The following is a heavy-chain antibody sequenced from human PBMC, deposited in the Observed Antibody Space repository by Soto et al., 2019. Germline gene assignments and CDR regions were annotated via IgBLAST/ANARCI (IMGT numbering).Heavy chain of an antibody. CDR3: ARQNVQIGPGFFDY. V-gene: IGHV4-30-4*01. Sequence: SETLSLTCSVSGGSIGSGNFYWSWIRQPPGKGLEWLTSIYHTGTIYITPSLRSRLTISSDTSRNQFSLNLTSVTAADTALYFCARQNVQIGPGFFDYWGRGTRVTVS. J-gene: IGHJ4*02. CDR1: GGSIGSGNFY. CDR2: IYHTGTI. D-gene: IGHD3-10*02.